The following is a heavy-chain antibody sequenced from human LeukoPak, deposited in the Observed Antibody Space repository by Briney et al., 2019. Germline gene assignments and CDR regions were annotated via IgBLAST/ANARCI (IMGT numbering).Heavy chain of an antibody. CDR2: ISGSGGST. J-gene: IGHJ4*02. CDR1: GFTFSSYA. Sequence: TGGSLRLSCAASGFTFSSYAMSWVRQAPGKGLEWASAISGSGGSTYYADSVKGRFTISRDNSKNTLYLQMNSLRAEDTAVYYCAKGRCDILTGGDWGQGTLVTVSS. CDR3: AKGRCDILTGGD. D-gene: IGHD3-9*01. V-gene: IGHV3-23*01.